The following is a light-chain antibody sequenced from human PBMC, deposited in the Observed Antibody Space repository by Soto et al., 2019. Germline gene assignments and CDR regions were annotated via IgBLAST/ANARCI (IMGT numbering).Light chain of an antibody. CDR1: QSVLYSSNNKNY. J-gene: IGKJ2*01. CDR2: WAS. V-gene: IGKV4-1*01. CDR3: HQYYSIPPEMYT. Sequence: DIVMTQSPDSLAVSLGERATINCKSSQSVLYSSNNKNYLAWYQQKPGQPPKLLISWASTRESGVPDRFSGSGSGTDFTLTISSLQAEDVAVYYCHQYYSIPPEMYTFGQGTKLEIK.